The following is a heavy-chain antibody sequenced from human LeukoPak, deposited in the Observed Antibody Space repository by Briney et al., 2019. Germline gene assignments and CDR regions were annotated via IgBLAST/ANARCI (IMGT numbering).Heavy chain of an antibody. Sequence: ASVKVSCKASGYTFTGYYMHWVRQAPGQGLEWMGWINPNSGGTNYAQKFQGRVTMTRDTSISTAYMELSRLRSDDTAVYYCARGGPGVVRYYYYGMDVWGQGTLVTVS. CDR3: ARGGPGVVRYYYYGMDV. V-gene: IGHV1-2*02. D-gene: IGHD3-3*01. J-gene: IGHJ6*02. CDR2: INPNSGGT. CDR1: GYTFTGYY.